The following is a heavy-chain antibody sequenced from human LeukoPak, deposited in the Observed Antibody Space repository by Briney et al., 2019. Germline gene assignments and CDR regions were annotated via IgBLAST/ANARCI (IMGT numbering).Heavy chain of an antibody. J-gene: IGHJ5*02. D-gene: IGHD3-10*01. CDR2: INPSGGST. CDR1: GYTFTSYY. Sequence: GASVTASCKASGYTFTSYYMHWVRQAPGQGLEWMGIINPSGGSTSYAQKFQGRVTMTRDTSTSTVYMELSSLRSEDTAVYYCARAPKSGSGSLEGSWFDPWGQGTLVTVSS. V-gene: IGHV1-46*01. CDR3: ARAPKSGSGSLEGSWFDP.